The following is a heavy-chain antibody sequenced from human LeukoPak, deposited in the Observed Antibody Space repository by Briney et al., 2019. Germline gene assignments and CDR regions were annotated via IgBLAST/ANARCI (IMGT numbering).Heavy chain of an antibody. Sequence: GGSLRLSCAASGFTFNSYGMHWVRQAPGKGLEWVAVISYDGSNKYYADSVKGRFTISRDNSKNTLYLQMNSLRAEDTAVYYCAKDRVEILEWLSLIDHWGQGTLVTVSS. CDR1: GFTFNSYG. CDR3: AKDRVEILEWLSLIDH. V-gene: IGHV3-30*18. D-gene: IGHD3-3*01. CDR2: ISYDGSNK. J-gene: IGHJ4*02.